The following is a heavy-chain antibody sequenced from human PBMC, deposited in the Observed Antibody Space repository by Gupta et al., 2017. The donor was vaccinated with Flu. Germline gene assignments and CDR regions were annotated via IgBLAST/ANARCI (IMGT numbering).Heavy chain of an antibody. Sequence: EVQLVESGEGLVQPGGTLRLYCVASGFIFGGYWMTWVRQAPGNGLECVASIKEDGSEKYFVDSVKGRLTISRDNAKKSLFLQMNSLRADDTAVYYCARGGNHYFDYWGQGTLVTVSS. CDR3: ARGGNHYFDY. CDR1: GFIFGGYW. D-gene: IGHD1-14*01. J-gene: IGHJ4*02. CDR2: IKEDGSEK. V-gene: IGHV3-7*01.